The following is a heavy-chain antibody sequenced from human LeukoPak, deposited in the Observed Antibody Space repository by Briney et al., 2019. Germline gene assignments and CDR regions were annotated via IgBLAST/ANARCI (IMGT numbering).Heavy chain of an antibody. CDR3: AKHSLKTEYSGGRIWDC. Sequence: GGSLRLSCTASGFTFSTYSMNWVRQAPGKGLEWVASITSPVGHIYYADSLKGRITISRDNSKNTLNLQMVSLRAEDTAVYYCAKHSLKTEYSGGRIWDCWGQGTLVTVSS. CDR2: ITSPVGHI. D-gene: IGHD6-19*01. CDR1: GFTFSTYS. J-gene: IGHJ4*02. V-gene: IGHV3-21*04.